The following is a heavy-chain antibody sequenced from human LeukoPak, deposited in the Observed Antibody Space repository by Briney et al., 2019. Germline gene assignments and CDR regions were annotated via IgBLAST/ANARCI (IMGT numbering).Heavy chain of an antibody. V-gene: IGHV3-33*01. Sequence: PGGSPRLSCAASGFTFSTYAIHWVRQAPGKGLEWVAVIWFDGSEQYYADSVKGRFIISRDNSKSTSNLQLNSLRAEDTAVYYCAREGDSRWGELSPWGQGTLVTVSS. D-gene: IGHD3-16*02. CDR1: GFTFSTYA. CDR3: AREGDSRWGELSP. CDR2: IWFDGSEQ. J-gene: IGHJ1*01.